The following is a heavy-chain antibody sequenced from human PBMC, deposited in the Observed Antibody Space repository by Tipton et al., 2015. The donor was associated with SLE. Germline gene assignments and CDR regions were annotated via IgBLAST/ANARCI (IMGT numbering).Heavy chain of an antibody. Sequence: TLSLTCAVYGGSFSGYYWSWIRQPPGKGLEWIGEINHSGSTNYNPSLKSRVTISVDTSKNQFSRKLSSVTAADTAVYYCARRWAGSGPHYGMDVWGQGTTVTVSS. CDR1: GGSFSGYY. CDR3: ARRWAGSGPHYGMDV. D-gene: IGHD3-10*01. V-gene: IGHV4-34*01. J-gene: IGHJ6*02. CDR2: INHSGST.